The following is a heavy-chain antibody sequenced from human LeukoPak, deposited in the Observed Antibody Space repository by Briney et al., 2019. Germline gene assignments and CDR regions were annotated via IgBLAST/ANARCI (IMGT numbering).Heavy chain of an antibody. Sequence: SSETLSLTCTVSGGSISSSSYYWGWIRQPPGKGLEWIGSIYYSGSTYYNPSLKSRVTISVDTSKNQFSLKLSSVTAADTAVYYCARYYYDSSGYFHWGQGTLVTVSS. D-gene: IGHD3-22*01. CDR3: ARYYYDSSGYFH. J-gene: IGHJ4*02. V-gene: IGHV4-39*07. CDR1: GGSISSSSYY. CDR2: IYYSGST.